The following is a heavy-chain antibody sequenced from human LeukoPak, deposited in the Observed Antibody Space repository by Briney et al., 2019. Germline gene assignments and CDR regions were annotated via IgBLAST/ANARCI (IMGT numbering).Heavy chain of an antibody. V-gene: IGHV3-30*03. Sequence: GGSLRLSCAASGFTFSSYGMHWVRQAPGKGLECMAFISYDGSRKYYADSVKGRFTISRDDSKNTVYLQMNSLRAEDTAVYYCARDDGYSDSWGQGTLVTASS. CDR1: GFTFSSYG. D-gene: IGHD6-13*01. CDR3: ARDDGYSDS. J-gene: IGHJ5*01. CDR2: ISYDGSRK.